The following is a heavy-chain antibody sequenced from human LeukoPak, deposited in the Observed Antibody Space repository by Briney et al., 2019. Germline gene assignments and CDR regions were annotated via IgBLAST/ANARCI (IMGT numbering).Heavy chain of an antibody. D-gene: IGHD2-21*02. CDR2: INSDGSST. V-gene: IGHV3-74*01. CDR1: GFTFSGYW. Sequence: GGSLRLSCAASGFTFSGYWMHWVRQAPGKGLVWVSRINSDGSSTSYADSVKGRFTISRDNAKNTLYLQMNSLRAEDTAVYYCAREFLYCGGDCYYDYWGQGTLVTVPS. J-gene: IGHJ4*02. CDR3: AREFLYCGGDCYYDY.